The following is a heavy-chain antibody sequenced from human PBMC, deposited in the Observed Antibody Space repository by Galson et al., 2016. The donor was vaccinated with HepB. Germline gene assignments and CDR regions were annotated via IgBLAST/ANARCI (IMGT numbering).Heavy chain of an antibody. CDR3: ARGPGKLTDS. V-gene: IGHV3-21*01. Sequence: SLRLSCAASGFTFSSYSMNWVRQAPGKGLEWVSSISSSSTYIYYADSVKGRFTISRDNAKNSLYLQMNSQRAEDTAVYYCARGPGKLTDSWGQGTLVTVSS. CDR2: ISSSSTYI. D-gene: IGHD4-23*01. CDR1: GFTFSSYS. J-gene: IGHJ4*02.